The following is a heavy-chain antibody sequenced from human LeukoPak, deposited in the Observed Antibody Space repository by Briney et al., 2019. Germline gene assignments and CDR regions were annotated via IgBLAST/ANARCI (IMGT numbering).Heavy chain of an antibody. Sequence: ASVKVSCKASGYTFTSYDINWVRQATGQGLEWMGWINPNSGATNYAQKFQGRVTMTRDTSISTAYMELRRLRSDDTAVYYCARLGYSSGSDYWGQGTLVTVSS. V-gene: IGHV1-2*02. CDR1: GYTFTSYD. CDR2: INPNSGAT. CDR3: ARLGYSSGSDY. J-gene: IGHJ4*02. D-gene: IGHD6-19*01.